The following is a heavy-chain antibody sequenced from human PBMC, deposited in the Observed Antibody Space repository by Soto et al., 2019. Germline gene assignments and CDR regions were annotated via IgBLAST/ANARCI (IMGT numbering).Heavy chain of an antibody. CDR2: IGSRGESYAT. CDR3: SGVDSDSTHEGGAVVGVPPVIDVPNPLQSLS. Sequence: PGGSLRLSCAASGFTFGASALQWVRQASGKGLEWLGRIGSRGESYATTYDVSVKGRFTISRDDSKKTAYLQMNSLESEDTAVYYCSGVDSDSTHEGGAVVGVPPVIDVPNPLQSLSWG. D-gene: IGHD3-9*01. J-gene: IGHJ5*01. CDR1: GFTFGASA. V-gene: IGHV3-73*01.